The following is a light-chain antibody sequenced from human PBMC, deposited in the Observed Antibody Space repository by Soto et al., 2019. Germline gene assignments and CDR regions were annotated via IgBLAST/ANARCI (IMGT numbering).Light chain of an antibody. CDR2: GAS. CDR3: QQYNNWPPWT. CDR1: QSVSNN. Sequence: EIVMTQSPGTLSVSPGERATLSCRASQSVSNNLAWYQQRPGQAPRLLIYGASTRATGIPARFSGSGSGTEFTLTISSLQSEDFAVYYCQQYNNWPPWTFGQGIKVEVK. J-gene: IGKJ1*01. V-gene: IGKV3-15*01.